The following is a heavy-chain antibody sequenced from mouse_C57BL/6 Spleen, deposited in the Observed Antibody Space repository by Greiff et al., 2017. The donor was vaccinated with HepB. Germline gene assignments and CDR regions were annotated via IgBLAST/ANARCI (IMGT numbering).Heavy chain of an antibody. Sequence: DVQLQESGPELVKPGASVKISCKASGYSFTGYYMNWVKQSPEKSLEWIGEINPSTGGTTYNQKFKAEATLAVDKSSSTAYMQLKSLTSEDSAVYYCARRWFAYWGQGTLVTVSA. CDR3: ARRWFAY. J-gene: IGHJ3*01. V-gene: IGHV1-42*01. CDR1: GYSFTGYY. CDR2: INPSTGGT.